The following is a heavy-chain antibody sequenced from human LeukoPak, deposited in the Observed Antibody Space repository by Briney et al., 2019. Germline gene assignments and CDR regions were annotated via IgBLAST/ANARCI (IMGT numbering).Heavy chain of an antibody. V-gene: IGHV4-39*01. J-gene: IGHJ4*02. CDR2: MFHSEST. Sequence: PSETLSLTCTVSGGSISSSSYYWGWIRQPPGKGLEWIGSMFHSESTYYNASLKSRVTMSIDTSKNQFSLKLSSVTAADTAVYYCARHAGVLGYYDSSGYYSPFDYWGQGTLVTVPS. CDR1: GGSISSSSYY. D-gene: IGHD3-22*01. CDR3: ARHAGVLGYYDSSGYYSPFDY.